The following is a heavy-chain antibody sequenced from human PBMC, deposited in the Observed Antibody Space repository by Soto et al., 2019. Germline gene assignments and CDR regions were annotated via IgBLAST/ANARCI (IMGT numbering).Heavy chain of an antibody. Sequence: EVQLLESGGGLVQPGGSLRLSCAASGFTFNNYAMTWVRQAPGKGLEWVSAIIGGGDTTSYADSVKGRFTVSIDGSKNTLYLQMSSLIAEDTALYYCANGRGGSGSLNPRVDFWGQGTLVTVSS. D-gene: IGHD3-10*01. CDR1: GFTFNNYA. CDR2: IIGGGDTT. V-gene: IGHV3-23*01. J-gene: IGHJ4*02. CDR3: ANGRGGSGSLNPRVDF.